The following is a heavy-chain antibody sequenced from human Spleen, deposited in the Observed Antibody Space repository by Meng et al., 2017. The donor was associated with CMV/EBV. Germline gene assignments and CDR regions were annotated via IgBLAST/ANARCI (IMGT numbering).Heavy chain of an antibody. D-gene: IGHD3-22*01. V-gene: IGHV1-18*01. CDR1: TFTSYG. CDR3: VRDRERYYYDSSGYEIFDY. J-gene: IGHJ4*02. CDR2: ISAYNDNT. Sequence: TFTSYGNRWVRQAPGQGLEWMGRISAYNDNTNYAQNVQGRVTMTTDTSTNTAYMDLRSLRSDDTAVYYCVRDRERYYYDSSGYEIFDYWGQGTLVTVSS.